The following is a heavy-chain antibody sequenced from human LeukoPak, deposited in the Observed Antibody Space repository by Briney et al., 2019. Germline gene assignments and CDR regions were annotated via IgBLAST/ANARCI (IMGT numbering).Heavy chain of an antibody. CDR3: ARGRGSGSHTYYFGY. V-gene: IGHV1-2*02. D-gene: IGHD1-26*01. Sequence: GASVKVSCKASGYTFTDYYIHWVRQAPGQGLELMAWINPKSGGTNYAQKFQGRVTMTSDTSISTVYMELSRLRSDDTAVYYCARGRGSGSHTYYFGYWGQGTLVTISS. J-gene: IGHJ4*02. CDR1: GYTFTDYY. CDR2: INPKSGGT.